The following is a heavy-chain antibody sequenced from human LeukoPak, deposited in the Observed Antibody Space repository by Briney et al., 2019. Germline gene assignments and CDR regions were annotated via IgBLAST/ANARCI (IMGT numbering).Heavy chain of an antibody. V-gene: IGHV1-18*04. CDR3: ARDKHGSGSYYKSPRWFDP. CDR2: ISAYNGNT. J-gene: IGHJ5*02. CDR1: GYTFTSYG. D-gene: IGHD3-10*01. Sequence: ASVKVSCKASGYTFTSYGISWVRQAPGQGLEWIGWISAYNGNTNYAQKLQGRVTMTTDTSTSTAYMELRSLRSDDTAVYYCARDKHGSGSYYKSPRWFDPWGQGTLVTVSS.